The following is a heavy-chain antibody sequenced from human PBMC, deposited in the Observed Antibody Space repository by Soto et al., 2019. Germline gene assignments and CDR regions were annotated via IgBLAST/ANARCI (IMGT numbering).Heavy chain of an antibody. CDR3: ARATVLLQYSPDYFDY. V-gene: IGHV3-21*06. CDR1: GFNLSSYT. D-gene: IGHD3-9*01. Sequence: GGSLRLSCAASGFNLSSYTLTWVRQAPGKGLELVSFISSSGNDIHYADSVKGRFTISRDYANNSLYLHMTSLRAEDTAMYYCARATVLLQYSPDYFDYWGPGTLVTVSS. CDR2: ISSSGNDI. J-gene: IGHJ4*02.